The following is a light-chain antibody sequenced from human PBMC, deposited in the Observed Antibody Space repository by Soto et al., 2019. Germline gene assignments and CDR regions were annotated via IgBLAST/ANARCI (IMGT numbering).Light chain of an antibody. CDR1: STDAGGYNY. V-gene: IGLV2-14*01. J-gene: IGLJ1*01. CDR3: GSYTSTDTPFV. Sequence: QSVLAQPSSVSWSPGQSITISCTGTSTDAGGYNYVSWYQHHPGKGPKLIIYEVSNRPSGVSDRFSGSKSGNKASLIISNLEAEDESDYYCGSYTSTDTPFVFGTGTKVTVL. CDR2: EVS.